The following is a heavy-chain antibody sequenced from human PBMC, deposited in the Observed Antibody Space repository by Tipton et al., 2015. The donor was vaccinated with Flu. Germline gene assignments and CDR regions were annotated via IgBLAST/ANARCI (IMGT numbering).Heavy chain of an antibody. D-gene: IGHD3-3*01. V-gene: IGHV4-4*08. CDR3: AGDTIFGVAH. CDR2: SGST. CDR1: GDSISRFY. Sequence: LRLSCTVSGDSISRFYWSWIRQPPGKGLEWIGYSGSTNYNPSLKNRVTISLDTSKNQFSLQLKSVTASDTAVYYCAGDTIFGVAHWGQGTLVTVSS. J-gene: IGHJ4*02.